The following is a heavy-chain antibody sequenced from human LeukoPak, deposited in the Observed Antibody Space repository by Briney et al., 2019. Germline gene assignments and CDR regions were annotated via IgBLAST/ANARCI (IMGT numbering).Heavy chain of an antibody. V-gene: IGHV3-30*02. Sequence: PGGSLRLSCAASGFTFSRYGMHWVRQAPGKGLEWVAFIWYDGSIIYYAGSVKGRFTISRDNSKNTLYLQMNSLRAEDTAVFYCAKRRGYHLLHPAVGAFEIWGQGTMVTVSS. CDR3: AKRRGYHLLHPAVGAFEI. CDR2: IWYDGSII. CDR1: GFTFSRYG. D-gene: IGHD2-2*01. J-gene: IGHJ3*02.